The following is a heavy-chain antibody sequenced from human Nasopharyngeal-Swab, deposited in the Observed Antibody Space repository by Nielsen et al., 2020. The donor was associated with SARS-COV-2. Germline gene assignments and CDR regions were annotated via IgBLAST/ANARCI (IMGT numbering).Heavy chain of an antibody. CDR2: ISWNSGSI. V-gene: IGHV3-9*01. J-gene: IGHJ5*02. CDR1: GFTFDDYA. CDR3: AKAYSSGWSVVWFDP. D-gene: IGHD6-19*01. Sequence: SLKISCAASGFTFDDYAMHWVRQAPGKGLEWVSGISWNSGSIGYADSVKGRFTTSRDNAKNSLYLQMNSLRAEDTALYYCAKAYSSGWSVVWFDPWGQGTLVTVSS.